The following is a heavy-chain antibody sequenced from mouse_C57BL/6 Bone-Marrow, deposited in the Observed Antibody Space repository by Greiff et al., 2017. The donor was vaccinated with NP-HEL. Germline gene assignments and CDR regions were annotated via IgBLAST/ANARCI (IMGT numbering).Heavy chain of an antibody. CDR3: ARHDTTVVADY. D-gene: IGHD1-1*01. Sequence: DVQLVESGGGLVKPGGSLKLSCAASGFTFSSYTMSWVRQTPEKRLEWVATISGGGGNTYYPDSVKGRFTISRDNAKNTLYLQMSSLRSEDTALYYCARHDTTVVADYWGQGTTLTVSS. V-gene: IGHV5-9*01. CDR2: ISGGGGNT. CDR1: GFTFSSYT. J-gene: IGHJ2*01.